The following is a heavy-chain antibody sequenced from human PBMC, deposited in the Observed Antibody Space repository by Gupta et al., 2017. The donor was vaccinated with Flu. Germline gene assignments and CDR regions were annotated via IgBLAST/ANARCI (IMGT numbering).Heavy chain of an antibody. Sequence: GVRQVPGKGLEWVSRINNHGDKKAYADSVRGRFTASRDNAKNTLFLQINDLRAEDTASYFCARGYYDTSGSFSRFGHDSFDVWGRGTTVTVSS. J-gene: IGHJ3*01. D-gene: IGHD3-22*01. CDR3: ARGYYDTSGSFSRFGHDSFDV. V-gene: IGHV3-74*01. CDR2: INNHGDKK.